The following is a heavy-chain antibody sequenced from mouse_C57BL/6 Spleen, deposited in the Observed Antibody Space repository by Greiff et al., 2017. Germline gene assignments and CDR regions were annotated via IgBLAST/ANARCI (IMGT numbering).Heavy chain of an antibody. CDR1: GFTFSSYA. J-gene: IGHJ2*01. Sequence: EVQLVESGGGLVKPGGSLKLSCAASGFTFSSYAMSWVRQTPEKRLEWVATISDGGSYTYYPDNVKGRFTISRDNAKNNRYLQMSHLKSEDTAMYYCARAGPSLGLDYWGQGTTLTVSS. CDR2: ISDGGSYT. V-gene: IGHV5-4*01. CDR3: ARAGPSLGLDY. D-gene: IGHD4-1*01.